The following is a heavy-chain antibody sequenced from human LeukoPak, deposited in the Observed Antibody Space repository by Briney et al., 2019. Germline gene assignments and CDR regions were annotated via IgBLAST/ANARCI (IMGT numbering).Heavy chain of an antibody. CDR3: VRDRGTYRPIDY. CDR1: AFSLNAYN. Sequence: GGSLRLSCAASAFSLNAYNMDWVRQAPGKGLEWVSSISYTGTYIYYADSVKGRFTISRDNAQNSLYLQMNSLRAEDTAIYYCVRDRGTYRPIDYWGQGTLVTVSS. V-gene: IGHV3-21*04. D-gene: IGHD1-26*01. J-gene: IGHJ4*02. CDR2: ISYTGTYI.